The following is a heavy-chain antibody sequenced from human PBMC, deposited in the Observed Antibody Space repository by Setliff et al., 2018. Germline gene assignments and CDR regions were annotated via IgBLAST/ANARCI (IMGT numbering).Heavy chain of an antibody. D-gene: IGHD3-9*01. CDR2: IHYSGST. Sequence: ETLSLTCTVSGGSISSDNHSWGWIRQPPGRGLEWIGNIHYSGSTYYKSSLESRVTMSVDASKNQFSLKLTSVTAADTAVYYCARQIRYANFFNDWGQGTLVTVSS. V-gene: IGHV4-39*01. J-gene: IGHJ4*02. CDR3: ARQIRYANFFND. CDR1: GGSISSDNHS.